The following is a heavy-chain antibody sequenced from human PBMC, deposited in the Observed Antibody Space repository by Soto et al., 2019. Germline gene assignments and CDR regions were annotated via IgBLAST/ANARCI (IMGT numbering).Heavy chain of an antibody. J-gene: IGHJ1*01. CDR2: IKQDGSEK. V-gene: IGHV3-7*01. D-gene: IGHD5-18*01. CDR3: PRERGGARRYRYVPR. CDR1: GFTFSSDW. Sequence: LRLSCAASGFTFSSDWMSWVRQAPGKGLEWVANIKQDGSEKYYVDSVKGRFTISRDNAKNSLYLQMNSLRAGHTAVYYYPRERGGARRYRYVPRWGEGTLVTVSS.